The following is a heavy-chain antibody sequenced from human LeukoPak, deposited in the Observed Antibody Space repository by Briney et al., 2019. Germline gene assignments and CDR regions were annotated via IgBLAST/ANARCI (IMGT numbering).Heavy chain of an antibody. V-gene: IGHV4-31*03. CDR2: IYYSWSS. CDR3: ARDNGDYRSIYYYMDV. D-gene: IGHD4-11*01. Sequence: PSQTLSLTCTVSGGSINSGGSYWSWIRQHPGKGLEWIGCIYYSWSSYYNPSLKSRVTLSLDTSKNQFSLKLSSVTAADTAVYYCARDNGDYRSIYYYMDVWGKGTTVTVSS. CDR1: GGSINSGGSY. J-gene: IGHJ6*03.